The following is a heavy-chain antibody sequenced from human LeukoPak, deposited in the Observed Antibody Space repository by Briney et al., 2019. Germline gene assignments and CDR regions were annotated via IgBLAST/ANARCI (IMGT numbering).Heavy chain of an antibody. CDR1: GGSISSYY. CDR3: ARDNYGGDYFDY. CDR2: IYYSGST. J-gene: IGHJ4*02. V-gene: IGHV4-59*01. D-gene: IGHD4-11*01. Sequence: PSETLSLTCTVAGGSISSYYWSWIRQPPGKGLEWIGYIYYSGSTNYNPSLKRPFTISVDTSKNQFSLKLSSVTAADTAVYYCARDNYGGDYFDYWGQGTLVTVSS.